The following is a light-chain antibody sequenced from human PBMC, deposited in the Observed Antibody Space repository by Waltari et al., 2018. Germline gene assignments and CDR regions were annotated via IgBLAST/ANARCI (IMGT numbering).Light chain of an antibody. J-gene: IGLJ3*02. CDR2: GFT. CDR3: QSYDFSMSAL. V-gene: IGLV1-40*01. Sequence: QSVLTQPPSVSGAPGQRVTISCTGSASNIGAGSDVHWYQQFPGTAPKLLIYGFTKRPSGVPERFSGSQSGTSASLAITGLHAEDEADYYCQSYDFSMSALFGGGTKLTVL. CDR1: ASNIGAGSD.